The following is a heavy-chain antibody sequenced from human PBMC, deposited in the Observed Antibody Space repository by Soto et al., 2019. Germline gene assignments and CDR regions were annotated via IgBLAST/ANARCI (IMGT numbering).Heavy chain of an antibody. CDR3: AKADYEILTGSYAMDV. Sequence: QVQLQESGPRLVKPSETLSLTCTVSDDFISSYYWHWIRQPAGKGLEWIGRVSTSGATNYNPSLASRVTMSVDTSKKQFTLKLTSVTAADTAVYFCAKADYEILTGSYAMDVWGQGTTVTVSS. D-gene: IGHD3-9*01. CDR1: DDFISSYY. J-gene: IGHJ6*02. V-gene: IGHV4-4*07. CDR2: VSTSGAT.